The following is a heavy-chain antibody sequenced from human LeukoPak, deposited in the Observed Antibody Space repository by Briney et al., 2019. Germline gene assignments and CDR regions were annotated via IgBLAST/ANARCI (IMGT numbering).Heavy chain of an antibody. CDR3: AKERDYGPADY. V-gene: IGHV3-23*01. D-gene: IGHD4/OR15-4a*01. CDR2: LSGSGSST. Sequence: GGSLRLSCVASGFIFNKHAMSWVRQAPGKGLEWVSGLSGSGSSTDYTDSVKGRFTVSRDNSKNTLFLQMNSLRAEDTAIYYCAKERDYGPADYWGQGTLVTVSS. J-gene: IGHJ4*02. CDR1: GFIFNKHA.